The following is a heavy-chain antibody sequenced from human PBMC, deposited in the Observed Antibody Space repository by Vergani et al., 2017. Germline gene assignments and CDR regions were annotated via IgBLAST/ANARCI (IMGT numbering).Heavy chain of an antibody. CDR3: VYRKTECGTTCCFNPFYYYDYMDV. D-gene: IGHD1-7*01. Sequence: QITLKESGPTLVKPTQTLTLTCTFSGFSLNTRGVSVAWIRQPPGKALDWLALIYWNDDQHYSPSLNNRVTITKDTSKNQVVLTMTNMDYVDTGTYYCVYRKTECGTTCCFNPFYYYDYMDVWGKGTTVTVSS. CDR1: GFSLNTRGVS. J-gene: IGHJ6*03. V-gene: IGHV2-5*04. CDR2: IYWNDDQ.